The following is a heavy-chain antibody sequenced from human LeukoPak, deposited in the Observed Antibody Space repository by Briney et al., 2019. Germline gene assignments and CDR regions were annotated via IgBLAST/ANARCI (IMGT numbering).Heavy chain of an antibody. CDR1: GYIFTTYA. CDR2: INAGNGNT. D-gene: IGHD4-17*01. V-gene: IGHV1-3*01. J-gene: IGHJ1*01. Sequence: ASVKASCKASGYIFTTYAMHWVRQAPGQRLEWMGWINAGNGNTKYSQKFQGRVTITRDTSASTAYMELSSLRSEDTAVYYCATTVTAGTYRYFQHWGQGTLVTVSS. CDR3: ATTVTAGTYRYFQH.